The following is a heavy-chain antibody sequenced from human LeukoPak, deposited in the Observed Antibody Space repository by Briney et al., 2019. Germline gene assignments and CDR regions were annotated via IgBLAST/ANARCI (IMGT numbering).Heavy chain of an antibody. CDR1: GFTFSSYG. V-gene: IGHV3-30*18. Sequence: PGGSLRLSCAASGFTFSSYGMHWVRQAPGKGLEWVAVISYDGRNKYYADSVKGRFTISRDNSKNTLYLQMNSLRAEDTAVYYCAKDLTAPLGYCSSTSCGSLDYWGQGTLVTVSS. J-gene: IGHJ4*02. CDR2: ISYDGRNK. D-gene: IGHD2-2*01. CDR3: AKDLTAPLGYCSSTSCGSLDY.